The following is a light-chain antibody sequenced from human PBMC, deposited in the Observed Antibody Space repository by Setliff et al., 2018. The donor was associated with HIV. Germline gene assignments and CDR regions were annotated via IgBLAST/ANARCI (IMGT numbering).Light chain of an antibody. CDR1: SSNIGAGYD. V-gene: IGLV1-40*01. J-gene: IGLJ3*02. CDR2: GNT. Sequence: SELTQPPSVSGAPGQRVTISCSGSSSNIGAGYDVHWFQLLPGTAPKLLIYGNTNRPSRVPDRFSGSKSATSASLAITGLQAEDEADYYCQSYDSSLSGWVFGGGTKVTVL. CDR3: QSYDSSLSGWV.